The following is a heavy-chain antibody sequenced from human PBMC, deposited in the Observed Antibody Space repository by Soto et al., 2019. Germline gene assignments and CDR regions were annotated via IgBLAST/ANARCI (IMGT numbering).Heavy chain of an antibody. Sequence: SETLSLTCTVSGGSISSGGYYWSWIRQHPGKGLEWIGYIYYSGSTYYNPSLKSRVTISVDTSKNQFSLKLSSVTAADTAVYYCARDGGPSTIFGVVIRYFDYWGQGTLVTVSS. CDR3: ARDGGPSTIFGVVIRYFDY. V-gene: IGHV4-31*03. CDR2: IYYSGST. CDR1: GGSISSGGYY. J-gene: IGHJ4*02. D-gene: IGHD3-3*01.